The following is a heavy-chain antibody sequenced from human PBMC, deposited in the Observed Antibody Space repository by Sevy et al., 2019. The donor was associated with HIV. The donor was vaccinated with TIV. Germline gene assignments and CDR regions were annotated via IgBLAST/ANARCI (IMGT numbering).Heavy chain of an antibody. J-gene: IGHJ6*03. CDR1: GFTFSSYG. V-gene: IGHV3-30*02. CDR2: IRYDGSNK. Sequence: GGSLRLSCAASGFTFSSYGMHWVRQALGKGLEWVAFIRYDGSNKYYADSVKGRFTISRDNSKNTLYLQMNSLRAEDTAVYYCAKSDSGSYALYYYYYMDVWGKGTTVTVSS. CDR3: AKSDSGSYALYYYYYMDV. D-gene: IGHD1-26*01.